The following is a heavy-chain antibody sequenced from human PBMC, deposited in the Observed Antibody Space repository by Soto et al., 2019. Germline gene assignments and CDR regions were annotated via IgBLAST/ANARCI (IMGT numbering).Heavy chain of an antibody. V-gene: IGHV3-11*01. CDR3: ARDYFLVTPAAQYYFDS. D-gene: IGHD2-2*01. Sequence: GGSLRLSCAASGFTFSDYYMSWVRQAPGEGPEWISYISGSGNAIFYADSVRGRFTISRDNAKNSLYLQMNSLRAEDTALYFCARDYFLVTPAAQYYFDSWGQGTLVTVSS. CDR2: ISGSGNAI. CDR1: GFTFSDYY. J-gene: IGHJ4*02.